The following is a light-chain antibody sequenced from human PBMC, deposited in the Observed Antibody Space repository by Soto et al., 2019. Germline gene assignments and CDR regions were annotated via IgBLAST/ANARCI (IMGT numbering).Light chain of an antibody. J-gene: IGKJ1*01. V-gene: IGKV3-20*01. CDR3: QQYGSSLWT. CDR2: GAS. CDR1: QSVSSN. Sequence: ETVLTQSPGTLSLSPGERATLYCRASQSVSSNLAWYQQKPGQAPRLLIYGASSRATGIPDRFSGSGSGTDFTLTISRLEPEDFAVYYCQQYGSSLWTFGQGTKVDI.